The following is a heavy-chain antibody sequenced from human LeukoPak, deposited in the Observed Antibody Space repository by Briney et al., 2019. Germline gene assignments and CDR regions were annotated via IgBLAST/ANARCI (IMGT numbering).Heavy chain of an antibody. CDR3: ARGIAAAGRSFYY. Sequence: SETLSLTCAVYGGSFSGYYWSWIRQPPGKGLEWIGEINHSGSTNYNPSLKSRVTISVGTSKNQFSLKLSSVTAADTAVYYCARGIAAAGRSFYYWGQGTLVTVSS. J-gene: IGHJ4*02. D-gene: IGHD6-13*01. V-gene: IGHV4-34*01. CDR2: INHSGST. CDR1: GGSFSGYY.